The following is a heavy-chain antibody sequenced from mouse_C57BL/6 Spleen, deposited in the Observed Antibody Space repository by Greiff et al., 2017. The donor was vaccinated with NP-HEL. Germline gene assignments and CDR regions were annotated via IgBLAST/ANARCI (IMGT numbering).Heavy chain of an antibody. CDR2: IDPEDGET. CDR3: ASAYYYGSSYPLAY. D-gene: IGHD1-1*01. Sequence: EVQLQQSGAELVKPGASVKLSCTASGFNIKDYYMPWVKQRTEQGLEWIGRIDPEDGETKYAPKFQGKATITADTSSNTAYLQLSSLTSEDTAVYYCASAYYYGSSYPLAYWGQGTLVTVSA. V-gene: IGHV14-2*01. CDR1: GFNIKDYY. J-gene: IGHJ3*01.